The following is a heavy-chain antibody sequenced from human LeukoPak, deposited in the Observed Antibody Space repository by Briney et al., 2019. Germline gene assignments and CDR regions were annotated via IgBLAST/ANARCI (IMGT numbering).Heavy chain of an antibody. Sequence: SETLSLTCAVSGGSISSGGHSWSWIRQPPGKGLEWIGYIYHSGSTYYNPSLKSRVTISVDRSKNQFSLKLSSVTAADTAVYYCARGPPYGMDVWGQGTTVTVSS. CDR2: IYHSGST. CDR3: ARGPPYGMDV. CDR1: GGSISSGGHS. V-gene: IGHV4-30-2*01. J-gene: IGHJ6*02.